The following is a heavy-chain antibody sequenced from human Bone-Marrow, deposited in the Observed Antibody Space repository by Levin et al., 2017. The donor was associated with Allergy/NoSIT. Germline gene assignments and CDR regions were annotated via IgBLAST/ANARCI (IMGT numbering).Heavy chain of an antibody. Sequence: PGGSLRLSCAASGFTFSSYGMHWVRQAPGKGLEWVAVISYDGSNKYYADSVKGRFTISRDNSKNTLYLQMNSLRAEDTAVYYCAKRGGPGYCSSTSCYAGDYWGQGTLVTVSS. CDR3: AKRGGPGYCSSTSCYAGDY. CDR2: ISYDGSNK. CDR1: GFTFSSYG. V-gene: IGHV3-30*18. J-gene: IGHJ4*02. D-gene: IGHD2-2*01.